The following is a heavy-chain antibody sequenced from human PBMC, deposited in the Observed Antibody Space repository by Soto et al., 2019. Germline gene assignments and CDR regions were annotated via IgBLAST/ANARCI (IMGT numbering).Heavy chain of an antibody. CDR3: AKDIPTRITMIVVVPAPFDY. Sequence: GGSLRLSCAASGFTFSSYAMSWVRQAPGKGLEWVSAISGSGGSTYYADSVKGRFTISRDNSKNTLYLQMNSLRAEDTAVYYCAKDIPTRITMIVVVPAPFDYWGQGTLVTVSS. CDR2: ISGSGGST. CDR1: GFTFSSYA. D-gene: IGHD3-22*01. J-gene: IGHJ4*02. V-gene: IGHV3-23*01.